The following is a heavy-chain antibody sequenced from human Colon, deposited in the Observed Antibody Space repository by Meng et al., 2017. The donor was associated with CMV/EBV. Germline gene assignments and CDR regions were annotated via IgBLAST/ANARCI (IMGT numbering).Heavy chain of an antibody. CDR1: GFTFSSYA. D-gene: IGHD3-10*01. CDR3: AKDRGRLFRDYYFGLDV. CDR2: IGTGGRT. Sequence: GESLKISCAASGFTFSSYAMSWVRQAPGKGLEWVSSIGTGGRTYYADSVKGRFTISRDNSKNTVYLQMNSLRVEDTAVYFCAKDRGRLFRDYYFGLDVWGQGTTVTVSS. J-gene: IGHJ6*02. V-gene: IGHV3-23*01.